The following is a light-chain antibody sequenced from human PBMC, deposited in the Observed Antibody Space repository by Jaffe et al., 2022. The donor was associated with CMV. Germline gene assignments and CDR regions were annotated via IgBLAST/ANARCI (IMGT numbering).Light chain of an antibody. Sequence: QSALTQPPSASGSPGQSVTISCTGTSSDVGGYNFVSWYQQHPGKAPKLMIYDVSKRPSGVPDRFSGSKSGNTASLTVSGLQAEDEADYYCGSYGGSSHWVFGGGTKLTVL. CDR3: GSYGGSSHWV. J-gene: IGLJ3*02. CDR2: DVS. V-gene: IGLV2-8*01. CDR1: SSDVGGYNF.